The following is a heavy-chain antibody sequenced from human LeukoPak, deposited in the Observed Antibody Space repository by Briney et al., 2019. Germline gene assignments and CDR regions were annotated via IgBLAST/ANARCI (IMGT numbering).Heavy chain of an antibody. V-gene: IGHV3-30*02. CDR3: AKSYDYGGNSPSFDY. CDR2: IRYDGSNK. J-gene: IGHJ4*02. CDR1: GFTFSSYG. Sequence: GRSLRLSCAASGFTFSSYGMHSVRQAPGKGLEWVAFIRYDGSNKYYADSVKGRFTISRDNSKNTLYLQMNSLRAEDTAVYYCAKSYDYGGNSPSFDYWGQGTLVTVSS. D-gene: IGHD4-23*01.